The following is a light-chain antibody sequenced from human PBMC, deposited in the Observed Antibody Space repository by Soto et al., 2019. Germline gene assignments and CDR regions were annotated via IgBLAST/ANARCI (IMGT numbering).Light chain of an antibody. Sequence: QSVLTQPPSVSEAPGQRVTISCTGSSSNIGAGYDVHWYQQLPGTAPKLLIYGNSNRPSGVPDRFSGSKSGTSASLAITGLQAEDEADYYCQSYDSSLSGAKFGGGTKLTVL. J-gene: IGLJ2*01. V-gene: IGLV1-40*01. CDR3: QSYDSSLSGAK. CDR1: SSNIGAGYD. CDR2: GNS.